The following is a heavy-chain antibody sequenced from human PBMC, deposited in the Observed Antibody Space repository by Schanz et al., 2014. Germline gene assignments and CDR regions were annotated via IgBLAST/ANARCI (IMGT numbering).Heavy chain of an antibody. J-gene: IGHJ1*01. V-gene: IGHV3-48*01. CDR3: ASGVHVSSLQKGLQF. CDR2: IATSSSTR. CDR1: GFDFNSYS. D-gene: IGHD3-10*01. Sequence: EVQLVESGGGLVKPGGSLRLSCEASGFDFNSYSMNWVRPVPGKGLEWLSYIATSSSTRHYADSVKGRVTISRDNAKNSVSLQMRRLRVEDTAVYYCASGVHVSSLQKGLQFWGRGTLVIVSS.